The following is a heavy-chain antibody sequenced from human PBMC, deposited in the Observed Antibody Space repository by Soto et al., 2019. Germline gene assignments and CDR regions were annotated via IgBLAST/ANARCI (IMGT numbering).Heavy chain of an antibody. V-gene: IGHV6-1*01. D-gene: IGHD6-13*01. CDR2: TYYRSKWYN. CDR3: ARGGPIGAAAGAGLYYYYGMDV. Sequence: PSQTLSLTCAISGDSVSSNSAAWNWIRQSPSRGLEWLGRTYYRSKWYNDYAVSVKSRITTNPDTSKNQFSLQLNSVTPEDTAVYYCARGGPIGAAAGAGLYYYYGMDVWGQGTTVTVSS. CDR1: GDSVSSNSAA. J-gene: IGHJ6*02.